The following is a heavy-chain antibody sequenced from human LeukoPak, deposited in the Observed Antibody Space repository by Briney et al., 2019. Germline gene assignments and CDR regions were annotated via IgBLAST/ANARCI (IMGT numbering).Heavy chain of an antibody. CDR1: GGTFISYS. Sequence: SCKASGGTFISYSMNWVRQAPGKGLEWVSSISISSSYIYYADSVKGRFTISRDNAKNSLYLQMNSLRAEDTAVYYCARAGDYGDFFDYWGQGTLVTVSS. V-gene: IGHV3-21*01. D-gene: IGHD4-17*01. CDR3: ARAGDYGDFFDY. CDR2: ISISSSYI. J-gene: IGHJ4*02.